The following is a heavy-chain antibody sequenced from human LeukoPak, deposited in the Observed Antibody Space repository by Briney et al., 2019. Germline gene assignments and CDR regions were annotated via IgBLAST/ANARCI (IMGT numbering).Heavy chain of an antibody. CDR2: VSSIGAAT. CDR3: AKEAFRPALLDF. J-gene: IGHJ4*02. CDR1: GFTFSLSG. Sequence: AGALSLSCSASGFTFSLSGMTWVRQRPGHGLEGVATVSSIGAATHYADPVEGRFSISRDNSKNTVSLEMSNLRTDDTAIYYCAKEAFRPALLDFWGQGSLVTVSS. D-gene: IGHD2-21*01. V-gene: IGHV3-23*01.